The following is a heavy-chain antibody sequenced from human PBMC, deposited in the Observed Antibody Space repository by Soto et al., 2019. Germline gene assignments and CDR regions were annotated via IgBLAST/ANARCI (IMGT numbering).Heavy chain of an antibody. Sequence: EVPLVESGGGLVKPGGSLRLSCAASGFTFSSYSMNWVRQAPGKGLEWVSSISSSSSYIYYADSVKGRFTISRDNAKNSLYLQMNSLRAEDTAVYYCARGGGMYSGYDGFPDYWGQGTLVTVSS. D-gene: IGHD5-12*01. CDR1: GFTFSSYS. J-gene: IGHJ4*02. CDR3: ARGGGMYSGYDGFPDY. V-gene: IGHV3-21*01. CDR2: ISSSSSYI.